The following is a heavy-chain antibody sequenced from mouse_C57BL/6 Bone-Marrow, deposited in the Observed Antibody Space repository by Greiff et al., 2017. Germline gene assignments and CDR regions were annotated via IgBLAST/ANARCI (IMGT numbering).Heavy chain of an antibody. V-gene: IGHV5-6*01. Sequence: EVKLQESGGDLVKPGGSLKLSCAASGFTFSSYGMSWVRQTPDKRLEWVATISSGGSYTYYPDSVKGRFTISRDNAKNTLYLQMSSLKSEDTAMYYCASLTLYYLDYWGQGTTLTVSS. J-gene: IGHJ2*01. CDR1: GFTFSSYG. CDR3: ASLTLYYLDY. D-gene: IGHD4-1*01. CDR2: ISSGGSYT.